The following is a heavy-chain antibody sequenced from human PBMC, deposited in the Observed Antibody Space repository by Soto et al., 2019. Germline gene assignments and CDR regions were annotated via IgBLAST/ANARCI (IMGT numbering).Heavy chain of an antibody. Sequence: EVQLVESGGVVVQPGGSLRLSCAASGFTFDDYSMHWVRQAPGKGLEWVSLISWDGRSTYYADSVKGRFTVSRDNSKSSLYLQMNSLTTENTAFYYCGKDAAVSDYTNHDYWGQGALVTVSS. CDR1: GFTFDDYS. J-gene: IGHJ4*02. V-gene: IGHV3-43*01. CDR2: ISWDGRST. D-gene: IGHD4-4*01. CDR3: GKDAAVSDYTNHDY.